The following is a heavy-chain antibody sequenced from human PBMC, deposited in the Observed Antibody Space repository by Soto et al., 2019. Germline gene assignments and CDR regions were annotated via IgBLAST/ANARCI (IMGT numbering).Heavy chain of an antibody. CDR2: IIPIFGTA. V-gene: IGHV1-69*13. D-gene: IGHD4-17*01. J-gene: IGHJ6*02. Sequence: GASVKVSCKASGGTFSSYAISWVRQAPGQGLEWMEGIIPIFGTANYAQKFQGRVTITADESTSTAYMELSSLRSEDTAVYYCARVLAVTSQDYYYGMDVWGQGTTVTVSS. CDR1: GGTFSSYA. CDR3: ARVLAVTSQDYYYGMDV.